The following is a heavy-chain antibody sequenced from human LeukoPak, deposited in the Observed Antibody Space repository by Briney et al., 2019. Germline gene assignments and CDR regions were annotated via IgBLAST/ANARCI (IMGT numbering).Heavy chain of an antibody. CDR1: GFTFSSYA. CDR2: ISGSGGST. Sequence: GGSLRLSCAASGFTFSSYAMSWVRQAPGKGLEWVSAISGSGGSTYYADSVKGRFTISRDNSKNTLYLQMNSLRAEDTAVYYCALTSGLRYFDWRPFDYWGQGTLVTVSS. J-gene: IGHJ4*02. V-gene: IGHV3-23*01. D-gene: IGHD3-9*01. CDR3: ALTSGLRYFDWRPFDY.